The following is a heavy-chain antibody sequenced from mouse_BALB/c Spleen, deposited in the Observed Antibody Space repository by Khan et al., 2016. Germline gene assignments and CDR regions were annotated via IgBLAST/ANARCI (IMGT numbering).Heavy chain of an antibody. J-gene: IGHJ4*01. Sequence: QMQLEESGPELVRPGVSVKISCKGSGYTVTDYAMYWVKQSHAKSLEWIGVISTYYGNTNYNQKFKGKATMTVDNSSSTAYLELARLTSEDSAIYYCARWNGNIAMDYWGQGTSVTVSS. CDR1: GYTVTDYA. CDR2: ISTYYGNT. CDR3: ARWNGNIAMDY. V-gene: IGHV1S137*01.